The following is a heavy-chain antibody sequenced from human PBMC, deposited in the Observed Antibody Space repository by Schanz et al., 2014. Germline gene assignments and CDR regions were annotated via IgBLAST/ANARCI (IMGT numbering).Heavy chain of an antibody. V-gene: IGHV3-30*02. CDR2: IRFDASAK. Sequence: VQLVESGGGLVKPGGSLRLSCAVSGFSVSTNYMSWVRQAPGKGLEWVAYIRFDASAKYYGDSVEGRFTISRDNAKNTLYLQMNSLRPEDTALYYCVGIHVAVAEAFYWGQGALVIVS. CDR3: VGIHVAVAEAFY. J-gene: IGHJ4*02. D-gene: IGHD6-19*01. CDR1: GFSVSTNY.